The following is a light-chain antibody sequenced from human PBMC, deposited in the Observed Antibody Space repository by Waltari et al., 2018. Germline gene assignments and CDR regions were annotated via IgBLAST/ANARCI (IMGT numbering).Light chain of an antibody. CDR1: SSHVGGYKY. CDR2: DVS. Sequence: QSALTPPASVSGSPGQSITISCTGTSSHVGGYKYIPWYQQHPGKAPKLMIYDVSNRPSGVSDRFSGSKSGNSASLTISGLQAEDEADYYCSSYTNSNTLVFGGGTNLTVL. V-gene: IGLV2-14*03. J-gene: IGLJ2*01. CDR3: SSYTNSNTLV.